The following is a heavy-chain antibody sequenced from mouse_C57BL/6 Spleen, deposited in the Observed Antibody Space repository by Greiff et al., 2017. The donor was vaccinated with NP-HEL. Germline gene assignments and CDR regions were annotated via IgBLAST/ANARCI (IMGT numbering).Heavy chain of an antibody. J-gene: IGHJ1*03. V-gene: IGHV1-82*01. D-gene: IGHD1-1*01. CDR3: ARYYCPYWYFDV. CDR1: GYAFSSSW. Sequence: VQLQQSGPELVKPGASVKISCKASGYAFSSSWMNWVKQRPGKGLEWIGRIYPGDGDTTYNGKFKGKATLTADKSSSPAYMHLSSLTSEDSAVYFCARYYCPYWYFDVWGTGTTVTVSS. CDR2: IYPGDGDT.